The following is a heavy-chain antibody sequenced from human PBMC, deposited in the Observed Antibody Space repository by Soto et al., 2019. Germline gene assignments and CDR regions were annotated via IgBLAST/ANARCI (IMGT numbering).Heavy chain of an antibody. CDR1: GFTFTSHN. CDR2: ISPYDHSF. J-gene: IGHJ4*02. CDR3: ARELSTIIRAYN. Sequence: EVQLVESGGGLVKPGGSLRLSCAASGFTFTSHNIYWFRQAPGKGLEWVSSISPYDHSFYYADSVKGRFTVSNDNAKSSVFLQMNSMRAEDTDIYYCARELSTIIRAYNWGQGTLVTVSS. V-gene: IGHV3-21*02. D-gene: IGHD3-10*01.